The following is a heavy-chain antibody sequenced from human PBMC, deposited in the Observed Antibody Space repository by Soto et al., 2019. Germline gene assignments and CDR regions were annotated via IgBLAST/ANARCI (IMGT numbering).Heavy chain of an antibody. D-gene: IGHD3-22*01. CDR1: GDSVTISDYY. Sequence: QLQLQESGPGLVKPSETLSLTCTVSGDSVTISDYYWGWIRQPPGKGLEWIGSIHYSGSTYYNPSLKSRVNISGDTSKKQFSLKLTSVTAADAAVYYCAAHDSGGYYAEYWGQGTLVTVSA. V-gene: IGHV4-39*01. CDR2: IHYSGST. CDR3: AAHDSGGYYAEY. J-gene: IGHJ4*02.